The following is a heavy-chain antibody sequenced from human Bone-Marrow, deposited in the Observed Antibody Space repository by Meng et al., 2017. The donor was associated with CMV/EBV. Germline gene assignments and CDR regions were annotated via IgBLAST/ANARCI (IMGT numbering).Heavy chain of an antibody. CDR3: AKGGYSIGWPPFDS. CDR1: RLAFESYG. Sequence: ASRLAFESYGMHWVRQAPGKGLEWVAVISHDGNKKYYVDSVKGRFTISRDNSKKTLYLQMSSLRPAGTAVYYCAKGGYSIGWPPFDSWGQGTLVTVSS. V-gene: IGHV3-30*05. J-gene: IGHJ4*02. D-gene: IGHD6-19*01. CDR2: ISHDGNKK.